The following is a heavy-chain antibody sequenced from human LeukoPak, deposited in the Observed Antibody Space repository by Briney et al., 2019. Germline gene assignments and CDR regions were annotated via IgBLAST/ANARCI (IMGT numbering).Heavy chain of an antibody. D-gene: IGHD6-6*01. CDR2: ISDSGGIT. V-gene: IGHV3-23*01. CDR1: GFTFSSYP. J-gene: IGHJ4*02. Sequence: GGSLRLSCAASGFTFSSYPMTWVRQAPGKGPEWVSFISDSGGITYYADSVKGRFTVSRDNSKNTLYLQMNSLRAEDTAVYYCAKNTQYSGYYDCWGQGTLVAVSS. CDR3: AKNTQYSGYYDC.